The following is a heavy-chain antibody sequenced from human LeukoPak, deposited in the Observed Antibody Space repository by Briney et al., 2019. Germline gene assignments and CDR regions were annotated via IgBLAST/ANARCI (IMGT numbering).Heavy chain of an antibody. V-gene: IGHV4-30-4*01. CDR1: GGSISSGDYY. CDR2: IYYSGST. J-gene: IGHJ4*02. CDR3: ASESADNYYDSSGLN. D-gene: IGHD3-22*01. Sequence: SETLSLTCTVSGGSISSGDYYWSWIRQPPGKGLEWIGYIYYSGSTYYNPSLKSRVTISVDTSKNQFSLKLSSVTAADTAVYYCASESADNYYDSSGLNWGQGTLVTVSS.